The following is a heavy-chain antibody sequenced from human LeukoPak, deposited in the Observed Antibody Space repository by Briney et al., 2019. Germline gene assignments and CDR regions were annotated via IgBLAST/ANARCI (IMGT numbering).Heavy chain of an antibody. CDR2: MSYSGST. J-gene: IGHJ4*02. D-gene: IGHD2-2*01. V-gene: IGHV4-59*05. CDR3: ANSYCSGTSCYHFDS. Sequence: SETLSLTCIVSNGSISSYYWSWIRQPPGKGPEWIGSMSYSGSTYYNPSLKSRVIISVDTSKNQFSLKLRSVTAADTAVYYCANSYCSGTSCYHFDSWGQGTLVTVSS. CDR1: NGSISSYY.